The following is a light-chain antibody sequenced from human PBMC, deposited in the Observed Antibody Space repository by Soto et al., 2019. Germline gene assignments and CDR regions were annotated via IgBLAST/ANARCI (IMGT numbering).Light chain of an antibody. J-gene: IGKJ2*01. CDR2: GVS. Sequence: EIVMTQSPATLSVSPGERATLSCRASQSISGELAWYQQRPGQPPRLLIYGVSTRATGVPDRFSGSGSGSDFTVTISGLQSEDCAVYYCQQGHDWPLTFGQGTRLDI. CDR3: QQGHDWPLT. V-gene: IGKV3-15*01. CDR1: QSISGE.